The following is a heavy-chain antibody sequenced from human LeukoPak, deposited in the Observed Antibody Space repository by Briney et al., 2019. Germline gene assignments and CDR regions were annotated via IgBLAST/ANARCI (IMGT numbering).Heavy chain of an antibody. D-gene: IGHD5-24*01. Sequence: ASVKVSCRASGYTFTNSYIHWVRQAPGQVLEWMGLINPDGGNTNYAQNFQGRVTLTRDTSTSTVYMELSSLRSEDTAIYYCARIRDGYNDAYDIWGQGTVVTVPS. V-gene: IGHV1-46*01. CDR1: GYTFTNSY. J-gene: IGHJ3*02. CDR3: ARIRDGYNDAYDI. CDR2: INPDGGNT.